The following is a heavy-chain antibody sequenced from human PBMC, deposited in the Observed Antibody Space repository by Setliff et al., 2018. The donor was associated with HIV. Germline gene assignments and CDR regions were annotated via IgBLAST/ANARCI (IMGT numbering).Heavy chain of an antibody. J-gene: IGHJ4*02. V-gene: IGHV3-30*02. Sequence: GGSLRLSCAASGFTFSSYGMHWVRQAPGKGLECVTFVRHDGGDKYYADSVKGRFTVSKDNSKKTLYLQMNSLRVEDTAVYYCGRVSGTWPAYYFDFWGQGTLVTSPQ. CDR1: GFTFSSYG. CDR2: VRHDGGDK. CDR3: GRVSGTWPAYYFDF. D-gene: IGHD3-3*01.